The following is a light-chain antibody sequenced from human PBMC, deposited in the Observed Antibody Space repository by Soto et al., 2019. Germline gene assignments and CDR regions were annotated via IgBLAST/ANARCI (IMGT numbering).Light chain of an antibody. Sequence: EILLTQSQDTQSVSSGESVNLSCRASQSVSNSLAWYQQKPGQPPRLLIYDVSNRATGIPARFSGSGSGTDFSLTSTSLEPEDFAVYFCHQRYNWPRVSVGGGTRRRL. CDR2: DVS. CDR3: HQRYNWPRVS. CDR1: QSVSNS. J-gene: IGKJ5*01. V-gene: IGKV3-11*01.